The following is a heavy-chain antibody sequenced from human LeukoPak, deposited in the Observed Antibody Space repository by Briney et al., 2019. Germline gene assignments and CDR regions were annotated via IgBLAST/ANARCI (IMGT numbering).Heavy chain of an antibody. CDR3: ARSIKDWFRTKYYFDY. V-gene: IGHV3-7*01. CDR1: GFTFSNAW. J-gene: IGHJ4*02. Sequence: PGGSLRLSCAASGFTFSNAWMSWVRQAPGKGLEWVANIKQDGSEKYYVDSVKGRFTISRDNAKNSLYLKMNSLRAEDTAVYYCARSIKDWFRTKYYFDYWGQGTLVTVSS. CDR2: IKQDGSEK. D-gene: IGHD3/OR15-3a*01.